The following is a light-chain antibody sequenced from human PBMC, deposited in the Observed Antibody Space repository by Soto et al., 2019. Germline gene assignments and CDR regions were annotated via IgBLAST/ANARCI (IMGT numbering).Light chain of an antibody. CDR2: GVS. CDR3: QQYGRSLT. CDR1: QSVRSSH. Sequence: IVATECPGILALSPGERAILSGRASQSVRSSHLAWYQQMPGQAPRLLIYGVSSRPTGIPDRFSGSGSGTDFTLTISRLEPEDFAFYYCQQYGRSLTFGQGTRLEIK. J-gene: IGKJ5*01. V-gene: IGKV3-20*01.